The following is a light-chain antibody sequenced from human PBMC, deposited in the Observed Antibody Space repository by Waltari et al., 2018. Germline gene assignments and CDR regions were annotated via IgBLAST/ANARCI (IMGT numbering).Light chain of an antibody. CDR3: CSYAGSYTYV. CDR2: DVK. Sequence: QSALAQPRSVSGSPGQSVTISCTGSSSHVGGYNYVSWYQQYPGQAPKLIRYDVKNRPSGVPHRFSGSKSGVTASLTISGLQAEDEADYYCCSYAGSYTYVFGTVTKVTV. J-gene: IGLJ1*01. CDR1: SSHVGGYNY. V-gene: IGLV2-11*01.